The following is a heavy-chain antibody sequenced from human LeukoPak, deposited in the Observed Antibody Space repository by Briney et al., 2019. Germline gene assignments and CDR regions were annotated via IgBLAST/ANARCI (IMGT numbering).Heavy chain of an antibody. CDR1: GGSFSGYY. CDR3: ASTDYYYHYGMDV. CDR2: INHSGST. Sequence: PSETLSLTCAVYGGSFSGYYWSWIRQPPGKGLEWIGEINHSGSTNYNPSLKSQVTISVDTSKNQFSLKLSSVTAADTAVYYCASTDYYYHYGMDVWGQGTTVTVSS. V-gene: IGHV4-34*01. J-gene: IGHJ6*02.